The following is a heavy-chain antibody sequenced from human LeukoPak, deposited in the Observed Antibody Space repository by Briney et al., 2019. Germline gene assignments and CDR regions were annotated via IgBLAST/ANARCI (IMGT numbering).Heavy chain of an antibody. D-gene: IGHD3-16*01. V-gene: IGHV3-30*18. Sequence: GRSLRLSCAASGFTLSSYGIHWVRQAPGKGLEWVAVISYDGSNKYYADSVKGRFTISRDNSKKTVYLQMNSLRAEDTAVYYCANLGTQVQNDIFDIWGQGTMVTVSS. CDR1: GFTLSSYG. CDR3: ANLGTQVQNDIFDI. J-gene: IGHJ3*02. CDR2: ISYDGSNK.